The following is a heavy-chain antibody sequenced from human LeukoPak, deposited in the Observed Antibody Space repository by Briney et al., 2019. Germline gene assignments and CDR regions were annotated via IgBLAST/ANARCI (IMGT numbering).Heavy chain of an antibody. CDR2: ISGSGGST. D-gene: IGHD6-19*01. CDR3: ATDVYYSSGWRFDY. Sequence: GGSLRLSCAASGFTFSSYAMSWVRQAPGKGLEWVSAISGSGGSTYYADSVKGRFTISRDNSKNTLYLQMNSLRAEDTAVYYCATDVYYSSGWRFDYWGQGTLVTVSS. V-gene: IGHV3-23*01. J-gene: IGHJ4*02. CDR1: GFTFSSYA.